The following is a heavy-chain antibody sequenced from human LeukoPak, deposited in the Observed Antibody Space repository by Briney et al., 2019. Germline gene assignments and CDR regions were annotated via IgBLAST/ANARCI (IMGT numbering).Heavy chain of an antibody. CDR2: ISWDGGTT. V-gene: IGHV3-43D*04. CDR1: GFTFSTYW. J-gene: IGHJ6*02. CDR3: AKDKGSGSFRYYYYGMDV. Sequence: GGSLRLSCAASGFTFSTYWMSWVRQAPGKGLERVSVISWDGGTTHYADFVKGRFTISRDNTKDSLYLQMTSLRAEDTALYYCAKDKGSGSFRYYYYGMDVWGQGTTVTVSS. D-gene: IGHD5-12*01.